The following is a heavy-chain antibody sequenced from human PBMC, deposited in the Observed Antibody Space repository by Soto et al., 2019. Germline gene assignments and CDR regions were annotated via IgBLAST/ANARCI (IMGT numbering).Heavy chain of an antibody. J-gene: IGHJ6*01. CDR1: GGSITSSFY. V-gene: IGHV4-39*01. CDR2: IYGTGNT. CDR3: RSSSRYRTDV. D-gene: IGHD6-13*01. Sequence: QLQLQESGPGLVKPSETLSLSCTVSGGSITSSFYCGCVLQPPGKGLEWIGRIYGTGNTYYNPSLKGRVTISADSSKQQFSLILISVTAADAAMYYCRSSSRYRTDVWGPGARVTVSS.